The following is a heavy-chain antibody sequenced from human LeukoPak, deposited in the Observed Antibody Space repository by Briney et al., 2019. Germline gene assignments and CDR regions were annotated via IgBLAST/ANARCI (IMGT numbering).Heavy chain of an antibody. J-gene: IGHJ3*02. CDR3: ARDPYGSGGSCYPRAFDI. CDR2: ISAYNGNT. Sequence: GASVKVSCKASGYTFTSYGISWVRQAAGPRLEWMGWISAYNGNTNYAQKLQGRVTMTTATSTRTTYFALRSLLSYDQAGHYFARDPYGSGGSCYPRAFDIWGQGTMVTVSS. CDR1: GYTFTSYG. V-gene: IGHV1-18*01. D-gene: IGHD2-15*01.